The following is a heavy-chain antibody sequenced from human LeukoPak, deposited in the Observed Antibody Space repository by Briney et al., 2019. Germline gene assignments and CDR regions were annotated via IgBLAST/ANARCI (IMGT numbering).Heavy chain of an antibody. D-gene: IGHD2-15*01. Sequence: QPGGSLRLSCAAPGFTFSSYAMTWVRQAPGKGLEWVSGISSSGGTTFYGDSVKGRFTISRDNSKNTLYLQMNSLRAEDTALYYCAKDNVRLRDGPYFLEYWGPGTLVTVSS. CDR3: AKDNVRLRDGPYFLEY. CDR1: GFTFSSYA. J-gene: IGHJ4*02. CDR2: ISSSGGTT. V-gene: IGHV3-23*01.